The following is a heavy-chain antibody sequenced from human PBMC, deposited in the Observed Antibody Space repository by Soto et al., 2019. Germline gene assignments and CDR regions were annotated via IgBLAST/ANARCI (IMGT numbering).Heavy chain of an antibody. D-gene: IGHD1-26*01. CDR1: GGTFSTYS. CDR3: ASASGNNYGVGKNYYFDY. J-gene: IGHJ4*02. V-gene: IGHV1-69*06. Sequence: QVQLVQSGAEVKKPGSSVKVSCKTSGGTFSTYSIVWVRQAPGEGLEWMGGIIPIFGTANYAQKFQDRVTITPDKYTNTAFMELSSLKSEDTAMYYCASASGNNYGVGKNYYFDYWGQGTLVTVSS. CDR2: IIPIFGTA.